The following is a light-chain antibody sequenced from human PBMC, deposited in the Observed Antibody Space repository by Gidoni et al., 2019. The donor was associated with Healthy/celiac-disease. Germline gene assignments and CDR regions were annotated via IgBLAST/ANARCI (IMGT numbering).Light chain of an antibody. CDR3: QQYGSSPPWT. V-gene: IGKV3-20*01. CDR2: GAA. Sequence: EIVLTQSPGTLSLSPGERAPLSCRASQSVSSSYLAWYQQKPRQAPRLLLYGAASRATGIPDRISGSGCGTDFTLTISRLEPEDFAVYYCQQYGSSPPWTFGEGTKVEIK. J-gene: IGKJ1*01. CDR1: QSVSSSY.